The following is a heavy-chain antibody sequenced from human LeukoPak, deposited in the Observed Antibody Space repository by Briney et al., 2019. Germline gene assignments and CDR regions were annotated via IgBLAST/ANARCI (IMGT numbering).Heavy chain of an antibody. D-gene: IGHD3-10*01. Sequence: SETLSLTCNVSGYSISSGYYWGWIRQPPAKGLEWIGSIYYSGSTYYNPSLKSRVTISVDTSKNQFSLKLSSVTAADTAVYYCARDRIKDAFGIWGQGTMVTVSS. CDR3: ARDRIKDAFGI. CDR2: IYYSGST. J-gene: IGHJ3*02. CDR1: GYSISSGYY. V-gene: IGHV4-38-2*02.